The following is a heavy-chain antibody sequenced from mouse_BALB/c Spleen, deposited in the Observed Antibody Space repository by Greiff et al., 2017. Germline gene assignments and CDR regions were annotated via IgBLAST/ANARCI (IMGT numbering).Heavy chain of an antibody. D-gene: IGHD4-1*01. CDR3: ARSGPNWVAWFAY. V-gene: IGHV1-4*01. Sequence: VKVVESGAELARPGASVKMSCKASGYTFTSYTMHWVKQRPGQGLEWIGYINPSSGYTNYNQKFKDKATLTADKSSSTAYMQLSSLTSEDSAVYYCARSGPNWVAWFAYWGQGTLVTVSA. J-gene: IGHJ3*01. CDR2: INPSSGYT. CDR1: GYTFTSYT.